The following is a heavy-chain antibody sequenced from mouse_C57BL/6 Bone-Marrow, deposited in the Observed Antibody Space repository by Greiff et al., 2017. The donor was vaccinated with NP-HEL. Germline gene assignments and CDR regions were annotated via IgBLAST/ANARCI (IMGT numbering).Heavy chain of an antibody. Sequence: QVQLQQSGAELARPGASVKLSCKASGYTFTSYGISWVKQRTGQGLEWIGEIYPRSGNTYYNEKFKGKATLTADKSSSTAYMELRSLTSEDSAVYFCARSGGMKFAYWGQGTLVTVSA. CDR2: IYPRSGNT. J-gene: IGHJ3*01. D-gene: IGHD1-1*02. CDR3: ARSGGMKFAY. V-gene: IGHV1-81*01. CDR1: GYTFTSYG.